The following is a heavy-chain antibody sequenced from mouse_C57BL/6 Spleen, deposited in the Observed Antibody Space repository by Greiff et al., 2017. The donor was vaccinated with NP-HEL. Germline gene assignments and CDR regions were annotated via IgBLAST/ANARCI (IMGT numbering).Heavy chain of an antibody. Sequence: EVQLVESGGGLVKPGGSLKLSCAASGFTFSSYAMSWVRQTPEQRLEWVATIRDGGSYTYYTDNVKGRFTISSDNAYTNLYLQLSHLKSEDTAMYYCARDGSYYYGSSSAWFAYWGQGTLVTVSA. D-gene: IGHD1-1*01. J-gene: IGHJ3*01. CDR1: GFTFSSYA. V-gene: IGHV5-4*01. CDR3: ARDGSYYYGSSSAWFAY. CDR2: IRDGGSYT.